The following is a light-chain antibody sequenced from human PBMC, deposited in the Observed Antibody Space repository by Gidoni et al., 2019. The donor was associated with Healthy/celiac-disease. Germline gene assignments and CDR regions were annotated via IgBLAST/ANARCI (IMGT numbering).Light chain of an antibody. Sequence: EIVLTQSPGTLSLSPGERATLSCRASQSVSSSYLAWYQQKPGQAPRLLIYGASSRATGIPDRFSGSGSGTDFTLTISRLEPEDFAVYYCQQYGHLTCGPGTKVDIK. J-gene: IGKJ3*01. CDR3: QQYGHLT. CDR2: GAS. CDR1: QSVSSSY. V-gene: IGKV3-20*01.